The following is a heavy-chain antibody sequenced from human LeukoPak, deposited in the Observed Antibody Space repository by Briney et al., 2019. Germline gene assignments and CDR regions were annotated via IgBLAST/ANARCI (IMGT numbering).Heavy chain of an antibody. D-gene: IGHD3-22*01. CDR1: GGTFSSYA. J-gene: IGHJ4*02. Sequence: SVKVSCKASGGTFSSYAISWVRQAPGQGLEWMGRIIPIFGTANYAQKFQGRVTITTDESTSTAYMELSSLRSEDTAVYYCARGGYYDSSSYLVWGQGTLVTVSS. CDR2: IIPIFGTA. CDR3: ARGGYYDSSSYLV. V-gene: IGHV1-69*05.